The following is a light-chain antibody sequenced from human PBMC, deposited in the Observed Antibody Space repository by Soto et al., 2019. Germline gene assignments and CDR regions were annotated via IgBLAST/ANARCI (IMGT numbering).Light chain of an antibody. CDR2: LAY. CDR3: QQYGSSPPWT. V-gene: IGKV3-20*01. J-gene: IGKJ1*01. Sequence: EIALTQSPGTLSLYPGARDTLSCRASQSVSSSYLAWYQTKPGQAPRLLIYLAYSRATGIPDRFSGSGSGTDFTLTISRLEPEDLAVYYCQQYGSSPPWTVGQGTKGDIK. CDR1: QSVSSSY.